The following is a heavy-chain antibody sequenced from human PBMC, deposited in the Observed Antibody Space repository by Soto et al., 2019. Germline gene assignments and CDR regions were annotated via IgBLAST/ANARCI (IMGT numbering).Heavy chain of an antibody. CDR1: GFTFSNIW. CDR3: AKGPR. Sequence: LVDSGGGLVQPGGSLRLSCAASGFTFSNIWMSWVRRSPEKGPEWVASISPDGGEIYYVDSVKGRFTISRDNTRNSLYLQMNSVRAEDTAVYYCAKGPRWGQGTLVTVSS. CDR2: ISPDGGEI. J-gene: IGHJ4*02. V-gene: IGHV3-7*01.